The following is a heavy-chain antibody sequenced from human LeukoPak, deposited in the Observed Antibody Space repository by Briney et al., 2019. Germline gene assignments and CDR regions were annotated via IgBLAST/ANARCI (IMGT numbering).Heavy chain of an antibody. J-gene: IGHJ4*02. V-gene: IGHV3-49*04. Sequence: GGSLRLSCTASGFTFGDYTISWVRQAPGKGLEWLGIIRGKVYGETTEYAASVKARFTISRDDSKSIAYLQMNSLKTEDTAVYYCSRFVLYFDYWSQGALVTVSS. CDR2: IRGKVYGETT. CDR1: GFTFGDYT. D-gene: IGHD3-10*01. CDR3: SRFVLYFDY.